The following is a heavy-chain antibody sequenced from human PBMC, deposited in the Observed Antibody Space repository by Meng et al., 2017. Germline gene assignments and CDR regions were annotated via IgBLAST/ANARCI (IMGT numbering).Heavy chain of an antibody. D-gene: IGHD6-13*01. CDR2: IDPNSGVT. CDR1: GYSFTAYY. V-gene: IGHV1-2*06. J-gene: IGHJ4*02. CDR3: ARDEDISAAGKLFGDY. Sequence: QGHLVQSGAEVKKPGASVKVSCKPSGYSFTAYYIHWLRQAPGQGLEWMGRIDPNSGVTEYAHKFHGRVTVTGDTSISTAYMELRRLTSDDTAVYYCARDEDISAAGKLFGDYWGQGTLVTVSS.